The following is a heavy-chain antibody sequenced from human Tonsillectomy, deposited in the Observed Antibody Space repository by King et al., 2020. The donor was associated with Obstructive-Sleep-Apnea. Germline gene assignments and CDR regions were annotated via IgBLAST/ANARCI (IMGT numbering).Heavy chain of an antibody. CDR3: ARGAYIVATPYFDS. Sequence: VQLQESGPGLVKPSQTLSLTCTVSSGSISSGAYYWSWIRPHPGKGLEWIGYISYSGSTDYNPSLKSRVTISVATSKNQFSLKLSSVTAADTAVYYCARGAYIVATPYFDSWGQGTLVTVSS. CDR2: ISYSGST. D-gene: IGHD5-12*01. V-gene: IGHV4-31*03. J-gene: IGHJ4*02. CDR1: SGSISSGAYY.